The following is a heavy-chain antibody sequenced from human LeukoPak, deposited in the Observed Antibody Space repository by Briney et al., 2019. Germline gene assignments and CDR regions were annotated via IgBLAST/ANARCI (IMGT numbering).Heavy chain of an antibody. V-gene: IGHV3-48*01. J-gene: IGHJ4*02. CDR2: ISSSSSTI. D-gene: IGHD7-27*01. Sequence: PGGSLRLSCAASGFTFNSYSMNWVRQASGKGLEWVSYISSSSSTIYYADSVKGRFTISRDNAKNSLYLQMNSLRAEDTAVYYCASLNWGSGDYWGQGTLVTVSS. CDR1: GFTFNSYS. CDR3: ASLNWGSGDY.